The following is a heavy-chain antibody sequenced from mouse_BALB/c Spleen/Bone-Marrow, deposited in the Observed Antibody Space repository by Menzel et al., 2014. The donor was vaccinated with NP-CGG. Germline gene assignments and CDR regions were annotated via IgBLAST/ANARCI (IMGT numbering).Heavy chain of an antibody. J-gene: IGHJ4*01. V-gene: IGHV14-3*02. CDR1: GYTFTDTY. D-gene: IGHD1-2*01. Sequence: EVQLEESGAELVKPGASVKMSCKVSGYTFTDTYMHWVKQRPGQGLEWIGRINPDNGNTKYDQKFQGKATITADKSSNTAYLQRSSLTSYDTAVYYCACATTAAYYAMDYWGQGTSVTVSS. CDR3: ACATTAAYYAMDY. CDR2: INPDNGNT.